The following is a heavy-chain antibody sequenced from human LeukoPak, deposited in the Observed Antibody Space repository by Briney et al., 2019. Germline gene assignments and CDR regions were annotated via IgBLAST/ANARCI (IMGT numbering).Heavy chain of an antibody. CDR1: GGSFSGYY. J-gene: IGHJ4*02. Sequence: SETLSLTCAIYGGSFSGYYWSWFRQPPGKGLEWIGEINHSGSTNYDPSLESRVTISEDMSKNQFSLKLTSVTAADTAVYYCARGPPRDFDTSGFYYNYWGQGILVTASS. CDR2: INHSGST. V-gene: IGHV4-34*01. D-gene: IGHD3-22*01. CDR3: ARGPPRDFDTSGFYYNY.